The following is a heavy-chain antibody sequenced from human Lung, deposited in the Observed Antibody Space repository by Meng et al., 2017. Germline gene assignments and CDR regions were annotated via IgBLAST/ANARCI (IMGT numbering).Heavy chain of an antibody. D-gene: IGHD3-10*01. Sequence: GESLKISCVASGFTFSDYYMSWIRQAPGKGLEWVSYISSSGSTIYYADSVKGRFTISRDNAKNSLYLQMNSLRAEDTAVYYCAGWGFGELRDYWGQGTLVTVSS. CDR2: ISSSGSTI. J-gene: IGHJ4*02. CDR3: AGWGFGELRDY. V-gene: IGHV3-11*04. CDR1: GFTFSDYY.